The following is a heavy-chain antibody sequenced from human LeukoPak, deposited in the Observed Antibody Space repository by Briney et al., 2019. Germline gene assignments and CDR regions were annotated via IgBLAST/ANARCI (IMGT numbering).Heavy chain of an antibody. CDR3: ASLRERSYYARGFDY. J-gene: IGHJ4*02. Sequence: PSETLSLTCTVSGASITSSGYYWGWIRQPPGKGLEWIGTIYHSGSTYYNPSLKSRVTISVDTSKNQFSLKLSSVTAADTAVYYCASLRERSYYARGFDYWGQGTLVTVSS. CDR2: IYHSGST. V-gene: IGHV4-39*01. D-gene: IGHD1-26*01. CDR1: GASITSSGYY.